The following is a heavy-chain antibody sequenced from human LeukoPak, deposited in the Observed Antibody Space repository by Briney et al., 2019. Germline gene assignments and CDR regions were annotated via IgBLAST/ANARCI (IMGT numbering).Heavy chain of an antibody. J-gene: IGHJ4*02. CDR2: INHSGST. Sequence: SETLSLTCAVYGGSLSGYYWSWLRQPPGKGLEWIGEINHSGSTNYNPSLKSRVTISVDTSKNQFSLKLSSVTAADTAVYYCARGLDPRWYRVFDYWGQGTLVTVSS. D-gene: IGHD6-13*01. CDR3: ARGLDPRWYRVFDY. CDR1: GGSLSGYY. V-gene: IGHV4-34*01.